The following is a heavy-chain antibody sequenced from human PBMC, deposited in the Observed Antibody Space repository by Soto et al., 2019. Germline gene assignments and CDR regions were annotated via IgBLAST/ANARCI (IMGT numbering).Heavy chain of an antibody. J-gene: IGHJ4*02. CDR2: IYYSGST. CDR3: ARHCAGFGELLNFDY. Sequence: SETLSLTCTVSGGSIGSYYWSWIRQPPGKGLEWIGYIYYSGSTNYNPSLKSRVTISVDTSKNQFSLKLSSVTAADTAVYYCARHCAGFGELLNFDYWGQGTLVTVS. CDR1: GGSIGSYY. D-gene: IGHD3-10*01. V-gene: IGHV4-59*01.